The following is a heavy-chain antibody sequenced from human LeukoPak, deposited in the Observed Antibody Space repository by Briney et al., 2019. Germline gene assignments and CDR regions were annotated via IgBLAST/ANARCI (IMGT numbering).Heavy chain of an antibody. D-gene: IGHD2/OR15-2a*01. J-gene: IGHJ4*02. Sequence: GGSLRLSCAAYGFAVSRDYMTWVRQAPGRGLEWVSVIYSGGSTYYADSVKGRFTISRDNSKNTLYLQMNSLGAEDTAIYYCAKDDFSSVWGQGTLVTVSS. CDR2: IYSGGST. CDR1: GFAVSRDY. V-gene: IGHV3-53*01. CDR3: AKDDFSSV.